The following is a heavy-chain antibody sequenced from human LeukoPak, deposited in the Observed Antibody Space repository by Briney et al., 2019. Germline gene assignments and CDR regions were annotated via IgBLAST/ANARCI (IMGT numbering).Heavy chain of an antibody. Sequence: ASVKVSCKASGYTFTSYGITWVRQAPGQGLEWMGWISAYNDNTNYAQKLQGRVTMTTDTSTSTAYMELRSLRSDDTAVYYCARDSDQSTGYSSGWYDYWGQGTLVTVSS. V-gene: IGHV1-18*01. D-gene: IGHD6-19*01. CDR3: ARDSDQSTGYSSGWYDY. CDR2: ISAYNDNT. J-gene: IGHJ4*02. CDR1: GYTFTSYG.